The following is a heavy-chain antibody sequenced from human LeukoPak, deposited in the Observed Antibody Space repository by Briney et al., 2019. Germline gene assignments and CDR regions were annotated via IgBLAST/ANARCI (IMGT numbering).Heavy chain of an antibody. D-gene: IGHD4-17*01. Sequence: PSETLSLTCTVSGGSISSYYWSWIRQPAGKGLEWIGRIYTSGSTNYNPSLKSRVTMSVDTSKNQFSLKLSSVTAADTAVYYCARVYGVSHYYYYMDVWGKGTTVTVSS. CDR3: ARVYGVSHYYYYMDV. V-gene: IGHV4-4*07. CDR2: IYTSGST. J-gene: IGHJ6*03. CDR1: GGSISSYY.